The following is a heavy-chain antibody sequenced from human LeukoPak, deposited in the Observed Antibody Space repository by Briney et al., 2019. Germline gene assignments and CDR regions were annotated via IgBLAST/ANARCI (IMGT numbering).Heavy chain of an antibody. J-gene: IGHJ4*02. V-gene: IGHV4-38-2*02. CDR1: GYSISSGYY. CDR3: ASRDSSGYW. Sequence: SETLSLTCTVSGYSISSGYYWGWIRQPPGKGLEWIGSIYHSGSTYYNPSLTSRVTISVDTSKNQFSLKLSSVTAADPAVYYCASRDSSGYWWCQGTLVTVSS. CDR2: IYHSGST. D-gene: IGHD3-22*01.